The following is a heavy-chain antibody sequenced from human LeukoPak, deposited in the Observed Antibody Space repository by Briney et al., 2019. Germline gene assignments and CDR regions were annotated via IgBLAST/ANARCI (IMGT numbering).Heavy chain of an antibody. CDR1: GFTFSSYS. D-gene: IGHD6-25*01. Sequence: GGSLRLSCAASGFTFSSYSMNWVRQAPGKGLEWVSSISSSSSYIYYADSVKGRFTISRDNAKNSLYLQMNSLRAEDTAVYYCARDPADFAQPLDVWGKGTTVTVSS. J-gene: IGHJ6*04. V-gene: IGHV3-21*01. CDR2: ISSSSSYI. CDR3: ARDPADFAQPLDV.